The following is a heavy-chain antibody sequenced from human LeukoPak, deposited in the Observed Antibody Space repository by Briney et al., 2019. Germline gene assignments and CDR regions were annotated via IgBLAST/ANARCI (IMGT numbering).Heavy chain of an antibody. CDR1: GGSISSYY. CDR3: ARDFGDYFGWFDP. J-gene: IGHJ5*02. D-gene: IGHD4-17*01. V-gene: IGHV4-59*01. CDR2: IHHSGST. Sequence: SETLSLTCPVSGGSISSYYWCWIRQSPEKGLEWIGYIHHSGSTNDSPSLRSRVTISVDTSKNQFSLKLRSVTAADTAVYYCARDFGDYFGWFDPWGQGTLVTVSS.